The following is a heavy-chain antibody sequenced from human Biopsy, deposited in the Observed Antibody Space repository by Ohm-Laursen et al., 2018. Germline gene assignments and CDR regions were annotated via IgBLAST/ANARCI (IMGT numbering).Heavy chain of an antibody. D-gene: IGHD3-16*01. CDR2: VSTYNGNT. CDR1: DYTFYSYG. CDR3: ARVREGGLLDY. J-gene: IGHJ4*02. V-gene: IGHV1-18*04. Sequence: ASVKVSCKASDYTFYSYGITWVRQAPGHGLEWMGWVSTYNGNTEYEQKFQGRVTMTTDTSANTAYMELRSLRSDDTAVYFCARVREGGLLDYWGQGILVTVSS.